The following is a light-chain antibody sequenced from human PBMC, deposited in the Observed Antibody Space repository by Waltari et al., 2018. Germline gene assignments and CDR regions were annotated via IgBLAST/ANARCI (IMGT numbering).Light chain of an antibody. J-gene: IGKJ5*01. CDR1: QSVSNN. Sequence: EIVMTQSPATLSVYPGERATLSCRASQSVSNNLAWFQHKPGQAPRLLIYGASTRAAGIPARFSGSGSGTDFTLSISGLEPEDFAVYYCQQYGNSPQTFGQGTRLEIK. CDR2: GAS. V-gene: IGKV3-15*01. CDR3: QQYGNSPQT.